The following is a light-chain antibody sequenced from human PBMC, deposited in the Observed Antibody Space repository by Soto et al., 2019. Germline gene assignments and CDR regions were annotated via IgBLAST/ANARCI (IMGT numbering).Light chain of an antibody. J-gene: IGLJ1*01. V-gene: IGLV2-23*02. Sequence: QSALTQAASVSGCPRQSITISCTGTSSDVGFYYLVSWYQQHPGKAPKLIIYEVTERPSGVSNRFSGSKSGNTASLTISGLQAEDEADYYCCSYAISGTYVFGTGTKLTVL. CDR3: CSYAISGTYV. CDR2: EVT. CDR1: SSDVGFYYL.